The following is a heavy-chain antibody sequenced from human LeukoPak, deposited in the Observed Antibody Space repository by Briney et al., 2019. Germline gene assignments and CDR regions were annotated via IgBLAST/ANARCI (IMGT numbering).Heavy chain of an antibody. CDR3: ARWGYFDWLPSPNDAFDV. CDR2: IYTSGST. Sequence: PSETPSLTCTVSGGSISSYYWSWIRQPPGKGLEWIGYIYTSGSTNYNPSLKSRVTISVDTSKNQFSLKLSSVTAADTAVYYCARWGYFDWLPSPNDAFDVWGQGTMVTVSS. V-gene: IGHV4-4*09. CDR1: GGSISSYY. D-gene: IGHD3-9*01. J-gene: IGHJ3*01.